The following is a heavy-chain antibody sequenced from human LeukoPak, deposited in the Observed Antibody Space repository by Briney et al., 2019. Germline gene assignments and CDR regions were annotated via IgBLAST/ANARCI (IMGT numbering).Heavy chain of an antibody. Sequence: ASVKVSCKASGYTFTGYYMHWVRQAPGQGLEWMGWINPNSGGTNYAQKFQGRVTMTRDTSISTAYMELSRLRSDDTAVYYCARMLRNYSSTSCSYTGLDYWGQGTLVTVSS. CDR1: GYTFTGYY. CDR2: INPNSGGT. V-gene: IGHV1-2*02. J-gene: IGHJ4*02. D-gene: IGHD2-2*01. CDR3: ARMLRNYSSTSCSYTGLDY.